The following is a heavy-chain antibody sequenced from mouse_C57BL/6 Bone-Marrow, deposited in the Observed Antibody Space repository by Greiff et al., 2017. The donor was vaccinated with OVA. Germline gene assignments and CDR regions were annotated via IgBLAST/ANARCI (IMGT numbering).Heavy chain of an antibody. Sequence: QVQLQQSGPELVKPGASVKISCKSSGYTFPDYYMNWVQQRPGQGLEWIGWIYPGCGNTKYNETIEGQVTFTVDKSSSTVYMQISRLTSDDTAVYYCARRDWNYFDYWGQGTILTVSA. D-gene: IGHD3-3*01. CDR1: GYTFPDYY. V-gene: IGHV1-84*01. J-gene: IGHJ2*01. CDR2: IYPGCGNT. CDR3: ARRDWNYFDY.